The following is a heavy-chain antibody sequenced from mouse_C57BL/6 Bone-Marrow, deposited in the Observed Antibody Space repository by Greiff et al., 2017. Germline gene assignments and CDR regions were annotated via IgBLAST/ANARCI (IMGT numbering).Heavy chain of an antibody. V-gene: IGHV1-74*01. J-gene: IGHJ2*01. Sequence: KHGEERVNPGAEGKGAGKASGYTFTSYWMHWVKQRPGQGLEWIGRIHPSDSDTNYNQKFKGKATLTVDKSSSTAYMQLSSLTSEDSAVYYCAFILYWGQGTTLTVSS. D-gene: IGHD1-1*01. CDR2: IHPSDSDT. CDR1: GYTFTSYW. CDR3: AFILY.